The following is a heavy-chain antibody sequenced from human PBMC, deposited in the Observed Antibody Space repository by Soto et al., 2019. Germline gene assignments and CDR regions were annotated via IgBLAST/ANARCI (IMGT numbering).Heavy chain of an antibody. CDR3: ARPNGYASGFDV. V-gene: IGHV4-39*01. J-gene: IGHJ3*01. CDR2: IYYSGSS. CDR1: GGSISSRGSN. D-gene: IGHD5-12*01. Sequence: QLLLQESGPGLVKSSETLSVTCNVSGGSISSRGSNWGWIRQPPGKGLEWIGSIYYSGSSYSNPSLKSRVTMSLDTSKNQFSLKLTSVTAADTAVYYCARPNGYASGFDVWGQGTVVAVSS.